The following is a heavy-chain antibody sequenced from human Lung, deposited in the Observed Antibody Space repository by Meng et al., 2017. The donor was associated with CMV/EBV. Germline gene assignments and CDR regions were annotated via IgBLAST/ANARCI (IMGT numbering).Heavy chain of an antibody. CDR2: ISWNGGFV. V-gene: IGHV3-9*01. D-gene: IGHD6-13*01. J-gene: IGHJ4*02. CDR1: GFTFEDYD. Sequence: GRSLRLXCAASGFTFEDYDMDWVRQISGKGLEWVSRISWNGGFVGYADSVKGRFTISRDNAKNSMYLQMNSLRVEDTALYYCAKRAAGRYYFDYWGQGTLVTVSS. CDR3: AKRAAGRYYFDY.